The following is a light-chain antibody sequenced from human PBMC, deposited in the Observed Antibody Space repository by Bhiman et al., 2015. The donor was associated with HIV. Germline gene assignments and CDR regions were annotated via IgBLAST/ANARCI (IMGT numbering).Light chain of an antibody. V-gene: IGLV2-14*01. CDR2: DVS. Sequence: QSALTQPASVSGSPGQSITISCAGTSSDVGGYNYVSWYQQHPGKVPKLMIYDVSKRPSGVSNRFSGSKSGNTASLTISGLQAEDEADYYCTSYTATASFVFGGATKVTVL. CDR3: TSYTATASFV. CDR1: SSDVGGYNY. J-gene: IGLJ1*01.